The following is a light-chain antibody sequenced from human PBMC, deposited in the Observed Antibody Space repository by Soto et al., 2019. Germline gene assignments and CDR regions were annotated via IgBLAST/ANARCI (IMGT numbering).Light chain of an antibody. V-gene: IGKV3-11*01. CDR1: QSVSSY. CDR2: DAS. Sequence: EIVLTQSPATLSLSPGERATLSCRASQSVSSYLAWYQQKPGQAPRLLIHDASNRATGIPARFSGSGSGTDFTLAITSLEPEDFAVYYCQQRSNWPPYTFGKGTKLEIK. J-gene: IGKJ2*01. CDR3: QQRSNWPPYT.